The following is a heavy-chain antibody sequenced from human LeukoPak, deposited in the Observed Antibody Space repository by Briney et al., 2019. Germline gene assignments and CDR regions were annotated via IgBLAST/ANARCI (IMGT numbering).Heavy chain of an antibody. CDR3: ARDLGYCSGIICYSVFDY. J-gene: IGHJ4*02. CDR1: GFTFSNYW. Sequence: HGGFLRLSCAASGFTFSNYWPSWVRQAPRKGLECGASIKEDVSEEYYVDSVRGRFTFSRDNAKNSLYLQMNSLRAEDTALYYCARDLGYCSGIICYSVFDYWGQGALVTVSS. CDR2: IKEDVSEE. D-gene: IGHD2-15*01. V-gene: IGHV3-7*01.